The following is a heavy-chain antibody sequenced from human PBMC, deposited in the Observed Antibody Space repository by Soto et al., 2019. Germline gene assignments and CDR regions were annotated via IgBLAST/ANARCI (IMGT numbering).Heavy chain of an antibody. J-gene: IGHJ6*02. CDR3: ARGRWARLYYYYYGMDV. CDR2: ISYDGSNK. D-gene: IGHD6-13*01. V-gene: IGHV3-30-3*01. CDR1: GFSFSSYS. Sequence: PGGSLSLSCAASGFSFSSYSMHWVRQAPGKVLGWVAVISYDGSNKYYADSVKGRFTISRDNSKNSLYLQMSSLRSEDTAVYYCARGRWARLYYYYYGMDVWGQGTTVTV.